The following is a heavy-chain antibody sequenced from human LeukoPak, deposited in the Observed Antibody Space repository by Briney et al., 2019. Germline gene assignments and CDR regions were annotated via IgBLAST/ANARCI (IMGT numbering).Heavy chain of an antibody. V-gene: IGHV3-23*01. CDR1: GFTFSNYA. D-gene: IGHD5-12*01. CDR3: AKDSGYDYMDS. J-gene: IGHJ4*02. CDR2: ITGLGGST. Sequence: GGSLRLSCAASGFTFSNYAMSWVRQAPGKGLERVSSITGLGGSTFYADSVKGRFTFSRDNSKNMLYLEMNSLRAEDTAVYYCAKDSGYDYMDSWGEGTLVIVSS.